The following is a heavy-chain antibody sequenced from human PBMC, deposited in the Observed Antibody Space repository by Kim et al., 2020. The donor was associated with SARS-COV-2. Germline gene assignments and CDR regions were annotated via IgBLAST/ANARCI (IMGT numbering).Heavy chain of an antibody. Sequence: GGSLRLSCAASGFTFSDYYMSWIRQAPGKGLEWVSYISSSSSYTNYADSVKGRFTISRDNAKNSLYLQMNSLRAEDTAVYYCAIAHPQAVAGEGAEYFQHWGQGTLVTVSS. D-gene: IGHD6-19*01. CDR2: ISSSSSYT. V-gene: IGHV3-11*06. J-gene: IGHJ1*01. CDR3: AIAHPQAVAGEGAEYFQH. CDR1: GFTFSDYY.